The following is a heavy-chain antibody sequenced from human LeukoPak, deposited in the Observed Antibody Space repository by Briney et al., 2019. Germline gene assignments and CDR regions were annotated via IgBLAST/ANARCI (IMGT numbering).Heavy chain of an antibody. D-gene: IGHD3-22*01. J-gene: IGHJ4*02. CDR2: ISYDGDNE. Sequence: GGSLRLSCAASGFTFSNFAMHWVRQAPGKGLEWVAVISYDGDNEYYADSVKGRFAISRDNSKNTLYLQMYGLRAEDTAVYYCARELYDSSGYHYFGPHDYWGQGTLVTVSS. V-gene: IGHV3-30*09. CDR3: ARELYDSSGYHYFGPHDY. CDR1: GFTFSNFA.